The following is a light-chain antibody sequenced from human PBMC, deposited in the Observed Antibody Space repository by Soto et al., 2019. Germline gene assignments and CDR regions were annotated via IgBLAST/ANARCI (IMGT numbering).Light chain of an antibody. V-gene: IGLV2-14*03. CDR3: SSYTSSSTVV. J-gene: IGLJ2*01. CDR1: SSDVGGYNY. Sequence: QPVLTQPASVSGSPGQSITISCTGTSSDVGGYNYVSWYQQHPGKAPKLMIYDVSNRPSGVSYRFSGSKSGNTASLTISGLQAEDEADYYCSSYTSSSTVVFGGGTKLTVL. CDR2: DVS.